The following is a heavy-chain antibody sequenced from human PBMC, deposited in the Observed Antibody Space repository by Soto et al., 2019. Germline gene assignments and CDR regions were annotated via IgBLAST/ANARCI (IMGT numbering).Heavy chain of an antibody. V-gene: IGHV4-59*01. CDR1: GDSISPYY. J-gene: IGHJ4*02. CDR2: IYYSGSP. CDR3: ARDVSPTY. Sequence: PSETLSLTCIVSGDSISPYYWTWIRQPPGKGLEWIGHIYYSGSPNYNPSLKSRVTISVDTSKSQFSLKLISVTAADTAVYYCARDVSPTYWGQGMLVTSPQ.